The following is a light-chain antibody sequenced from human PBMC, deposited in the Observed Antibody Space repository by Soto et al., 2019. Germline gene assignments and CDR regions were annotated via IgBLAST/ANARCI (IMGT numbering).Light chain of an antibody. CDR1: SSDVGGYNY. Sequence: QSALTQPRSVSGSPGQSVAISCTGTSSDVGGYNYVSWYQQHPGKAPKLMIYDVTKRPSGVPDRFSGSSSGDTASLTISGLQAEDEALYFCSSYTSASALGIFGGGTKLTVL. V-gene: IGLV2-11*01. CDR2: DVT. CDR3: SSYTSASALGI. J-gene: IGLJ2*01.